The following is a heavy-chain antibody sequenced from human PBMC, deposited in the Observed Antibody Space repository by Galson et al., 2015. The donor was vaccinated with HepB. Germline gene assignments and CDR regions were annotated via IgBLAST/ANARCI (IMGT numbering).Heavy chain of an antibody. CDR1: GFTFSHYG. J-gene: IGHJ6*02. CDR3: AKTMDGHFYYYGMDV. V-gene: IGHV3-30*18. Sequence: SLRLSCAASGFTFSHYGMHWVRQAPGKGLEWVAVISFDGSDRYYADSVKGRFTISRDSSKNTVNLQMNSLRTEDTAVYYCAKTMDGHFYYYGMDVWGQGTTVTVSS. CDR2: ISFDGSDR. D-gene: IGHD2-2*03.